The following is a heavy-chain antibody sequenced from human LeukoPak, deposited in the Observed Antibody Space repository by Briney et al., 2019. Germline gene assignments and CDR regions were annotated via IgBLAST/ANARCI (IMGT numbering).Heavy chain of an antibody. Sequence: GGSLRLSCAASGFTFSTYWMSWVRQAPGKGLEWVANIKQDGSEKYYVDSVKGRFTISGDNAKKSLYLQMNSLRAEDTAVYYCASGFLDDFWSGHFWGQGTLVTVSS. CDR2: IKQDGSEK. J-gene: IGHJ4*02. D-gene: IGHD3-3*01. CDR3: ASGFLDDFWSGHF. CDR1: GFTFSTYW. V-gene: IGHV3-7*01.